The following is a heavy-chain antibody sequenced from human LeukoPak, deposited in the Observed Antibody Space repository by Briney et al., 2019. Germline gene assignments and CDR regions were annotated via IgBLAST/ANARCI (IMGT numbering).Heavy chain of an antibody. J-gene: IGHJ4*02. CDR2: ISGDGSST. D-gene: IGHD2-15*01. Sequence: PGGSLRLSCAASGFNFRTYWMHWVRQAPGKGLVWVSRISGDGSSTSYAGSVKGRFTISRDNAKNTLYLQMNSLRAEDTAVYYCARALDIVAVNDYWGQGTLVTVSS. V-gene: IGHV3-74*01. CDR1: GFNFRTYW. CDR3: ARALDIVAVNDY.